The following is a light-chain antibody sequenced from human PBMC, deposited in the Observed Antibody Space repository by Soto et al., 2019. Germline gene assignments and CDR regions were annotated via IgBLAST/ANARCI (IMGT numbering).Light chain of an antibody. CDR2: QAS. J-gene: IGKJ1*01. CDR1: QSINTL. Sequence: DIQMTQSPSTLSASVGDRVTITCRASQSINTLLAWYQQKPGKAPKLLIYQASSLESGVPSRFSGSGSGTDFTLTFSSLQPDDFATYYCQHYNSYPSTFGRGTKVEIK. V-gene: IGKV1-5*03. CDR3: QHYNSYPST.